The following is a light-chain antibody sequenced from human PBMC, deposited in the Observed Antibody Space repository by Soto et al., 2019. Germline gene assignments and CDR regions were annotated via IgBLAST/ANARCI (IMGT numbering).Light chain of an antibody. Sequence: FVVTQSPDTLSLSPGERATLSCRASPSVSSSVAWYQHKPGQSPRLVIYSGYKRATGIPARFSGSGSGTDFTLTISGLEVDDFGIYYCQQRYSWLRVFGQGTKVEVK. J-gene: IGKJ1*01. V-gene: IGKV3-11*01. CDR1: PSVSSS. CDR3: QQRYSWLRV. CDR2: SGY.